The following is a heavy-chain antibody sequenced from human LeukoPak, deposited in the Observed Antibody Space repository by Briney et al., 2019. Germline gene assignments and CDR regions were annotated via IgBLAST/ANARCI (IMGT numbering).Heavy chain of an antibody. CDR3: ARDLTRTSSSWYPTY. CDR1: GFTFSSYS. D-gene: IGHD6-13*01. V-gene: IGHV3-48*01. Sequence: PGGSLRLSCAASGFTFSSYSMNWVRQAPGKGLEWVSYISSSSNTINYADSVKGRFTISRDNAKNSLYLQMNSLRAEDTAVYYCARDLTRTSSSWYPTYWGQGTLVTVSS. J-gene: IGHJ4*02. CDR2: ISSSSNTI.